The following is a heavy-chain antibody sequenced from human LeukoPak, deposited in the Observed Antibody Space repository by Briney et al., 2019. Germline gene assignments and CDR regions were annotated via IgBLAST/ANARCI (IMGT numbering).Heavy chain of an antibody. D-gene: IGHD1-26*01. CDR3: ARGRYTSTNWFDP. CDR1: GFTFSSYA. J-gene: IGHJ5*02. Sequence: GGSLRLSCAASGFTFSSYAMHWVRQAPGKGLEWVAVISYDGSNKYYADSVKGRFTISRDNSKNTLYLQMNSLRTEDTAEYYCARGRYTSTNWFDPWGQGTLVTVSS. CDR2: ISYDGSNK. V-gene: IGHV3-30-3*01.